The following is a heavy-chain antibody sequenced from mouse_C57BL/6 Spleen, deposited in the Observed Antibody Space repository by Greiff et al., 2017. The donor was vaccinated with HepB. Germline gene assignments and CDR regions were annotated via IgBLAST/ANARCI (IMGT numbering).Heavy chain of an antibody. V-gene: IGHV1-80*01. D-gene: IGHD1-1*02. J-gene: IGHJ3*01. CDR2: IYPGDGDT. CDR3: AREENEYGGFAY. Sequence: VQLQQSGAELVKPGASVKISCKASGYAFSSYWMNWVKQRPGKGLEWIGQIYPGDGDTNYNGKFKGKATLTADKSSSTAYMQIGSLTSEDSAVYFCAREENEYGGFAYWGQGTLVTVSA. CDR1: GYAFSSYW.